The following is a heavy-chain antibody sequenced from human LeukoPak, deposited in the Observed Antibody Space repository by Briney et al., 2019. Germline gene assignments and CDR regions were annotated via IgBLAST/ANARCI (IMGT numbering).Heavy chain of an antibody. CDR2: ITSGDGSP. J-gene: IGHJ4*02. D-gene: IGHD3-16*01. V-gene: IGHV3-23*01. Sequence: GGSLRLSCAASGFTFGTSAMSWVRQTPEKGLEWVSTITSGDGSPYYADTVKGRFTISRDNSNNMLYLQMNSLRAEDTAVYYCTKRGAYYVDYWGRGIPVTVSS. CDR3: TKRGAYYVDY. CDR1: GFTFGTSA.